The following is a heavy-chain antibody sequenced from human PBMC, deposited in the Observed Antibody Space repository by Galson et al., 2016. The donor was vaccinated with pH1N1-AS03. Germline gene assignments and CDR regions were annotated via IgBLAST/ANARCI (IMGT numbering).Heavy chain of an antibody. J-gene: IGHJ4*02. D-gene: IGHD6-19*01. CDR2: ISSAGSNK. CDR3: ARETVVGTGFEY. V-gene: IGHV3-30*03. Sequence: SLRLSCAASGFTCSSYSTTWVCQAPGKGLEWVAVISSAGSNKYYSDSGKGRFTISRDNSKSTLYLQMNSLRAEDSAVYYCARETVVGTGFEYWGQGTLVTVSS. CDR1: GFTCSSYS.